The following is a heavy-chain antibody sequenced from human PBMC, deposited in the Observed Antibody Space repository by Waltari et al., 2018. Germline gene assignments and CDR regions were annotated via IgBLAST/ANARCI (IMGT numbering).Heavy chain of an antibody. J-gene: IGHJ4*02. Sequence: EVQLVESGGGLVQPGGSLRLSCAASGFTFSSYSMNWVRQAPGKGLEWVSYISSSSSTIYYADSVKGRFTISRDNAKNSLYLQMNSLRVEDTAVYYCAREGLKYCSGGSCYSSDYFDYWGQGTLVTVSS. V-gene: IGHV3-48*01. D-gene: IGHD2-15*01. CDR1: GFTFSSYS. CDR3: AREGLKYCSGGSCYSSDYFDY. CDR2: ISSSSSTI.